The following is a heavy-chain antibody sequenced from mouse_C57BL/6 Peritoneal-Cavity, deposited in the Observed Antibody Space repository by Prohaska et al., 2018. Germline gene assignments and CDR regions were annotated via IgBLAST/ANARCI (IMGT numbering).Heavy chain of an antibody. D-gene: IGHD2-5*01. CDR1: GYSITSGYY. J-gene: IGHJ3*01. V-gene: IGHV3-6*01. Sequence: DVQLQESGPGLVKPSQSLSLTCSVTGYSITSGYYWHWIRQFPGNKLEWMGYISYDGSNNYNPSLKNRISITRDTSKNQFFLKLNSVTTEDTATYYCARPDSNYEGWFAYWGQGTLVTVSA. CDR3: ARPDSNYEGWFAY. CDR2: ISYDGSN.